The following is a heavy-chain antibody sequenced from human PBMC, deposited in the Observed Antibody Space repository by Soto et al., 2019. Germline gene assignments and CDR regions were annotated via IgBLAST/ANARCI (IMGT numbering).Heavy chain of an antibody. J-gene: IGHJ5*02. CDR3: ARESYDSSVGQEWFDP. CDR2: ISSSSSYI. D-gene: IGHD3-22*01. V-gene: IGHV3-21*01. Sequence: PGGSLRLSCAASGFTFSSYSMNWVRQAPGKGLEWVSSISSSSSYIYYADSVKGRFTISRDNAKNSLYLQMNSLRAEDTAVYYCARESYDSSVGQEWFDPWGQGTLVTVSS. CDR1: GFTFSSYS.